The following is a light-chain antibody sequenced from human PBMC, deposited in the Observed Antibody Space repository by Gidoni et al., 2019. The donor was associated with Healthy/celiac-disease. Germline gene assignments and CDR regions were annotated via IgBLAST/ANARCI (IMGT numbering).Light chain of an antibody. CDR2: DSS. J-gene: IGKJ4*01. CDR1: QDISNY. CDR3: QQYDNLPLT. Sequence: DIQMTKSPSSLSASVGDRVTITCQASQDISNYFNWYQQKPGKAPKLLFYDSSNLETGVPSMFSVSGSGTDFTFTISSLQPEDIATYYCQQYDNLPLTFGGGTKVEIK. V-gene: IGKV1-33*01.